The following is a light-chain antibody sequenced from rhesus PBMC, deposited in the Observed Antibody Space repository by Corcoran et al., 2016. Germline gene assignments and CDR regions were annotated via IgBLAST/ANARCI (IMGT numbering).Light chain of an antibody. CDR1: ENVKNH. CDR2: KAS. Sequence: DIQMTQSPSSLSVSVGDRVTITCRASENVKNHLNWYQQKPGNAPKFLIYKASRLQSGVPSRFSGSGSRTYYTFTISSLQPEDVATYYCQHGYGTPLTFGGGTKVELK. CDR3: QHGYGTPLT. V-gene: IGKV1-74*01. J-gene: IGKJ4*01.